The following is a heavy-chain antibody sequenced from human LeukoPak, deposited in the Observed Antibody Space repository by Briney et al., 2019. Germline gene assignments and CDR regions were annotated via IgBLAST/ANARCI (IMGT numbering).Heavy chain of an antibody. Sequence: PGGSLRLSCAASGFSFSTYAMSWVRRAPGKGLEWVATISRSGASSWFPESVKGRFTISRDSSKSTVVLQLNNLRAEDSAIYYCTKDHISCVGANCLLHQDWGQGTLVTVSS. CDR1: GFSFSTYA. CDR3: TKDHISCVGANCLLHQD. D-gene: IGHD2-21*01. J-gene: IGHJ4*02. V-gene: IGHV3-23*01. CDR2: ISRSGASS.